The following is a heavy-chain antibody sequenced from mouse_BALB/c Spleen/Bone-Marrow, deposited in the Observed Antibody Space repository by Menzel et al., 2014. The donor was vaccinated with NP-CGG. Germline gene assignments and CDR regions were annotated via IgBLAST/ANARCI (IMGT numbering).Heavy chain of an antibody. D-gene: IGHD4-1*01. Sequence: EVKLMESGGGLVQPGGSRKLSCAASGFTFGSFGMHWVRQAPEKGLEWVAYISSGSRTIYYADTVKGRFTISRDNPKNTLFLQMTGLRSEDTAMYYCTRGGNWEDFDYWGQGTTLTVSS. CDR1: GFTFGSFG. J-gene: IGHJ2*01. V-gene: IGHV5-17*02. CDR3: TRGGNWEDFDY. CDR2: ISSGSRTI.